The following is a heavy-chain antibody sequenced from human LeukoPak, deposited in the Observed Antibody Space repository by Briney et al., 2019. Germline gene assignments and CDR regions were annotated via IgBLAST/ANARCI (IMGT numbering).Heavy chain of an antibody. CDR2: IYYTGST. CDR3: ARRGGSGRAFDY. Sequence: SETLSLTCSVSAASISGGTYYWGWIRQPPGKGLEWIGSIYYTGSTYDNPSLKSRVTISVDTSKNQFSLKLSSVTAADTAVYYCARRGGSGRAFDYWGQGTLVTVSS. V-gene: IGHV4-39*01. CDR1: AASISGGTYY. D-gene: IGHD1-26*01. J-gene: IGHJ4*02.